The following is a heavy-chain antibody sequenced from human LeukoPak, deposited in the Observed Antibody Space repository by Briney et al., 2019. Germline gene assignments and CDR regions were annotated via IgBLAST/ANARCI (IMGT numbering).Heavy chain of an antibody. V-gene: IGHV3-21*05. CDR3: ASHYGSGSYYDY. D-gene: IGHD3-10*01. CDR2: ISSSSSYT. CDR1: GFTFSSYA. J-gene: IGHJ4*02. Sequence: GGSLRLSCAASGFTFSSYAMSWVRQAPGKGLEWVSYISSSSSYTNYADSVKGRFTISRDNAKNSLYLQMNSLRAEDTAVYYCASHYGSGSYYDYWGQGTLVTVSS.